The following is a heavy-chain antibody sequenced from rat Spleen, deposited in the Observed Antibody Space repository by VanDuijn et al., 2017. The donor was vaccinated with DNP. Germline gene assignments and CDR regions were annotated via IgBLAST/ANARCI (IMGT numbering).Heavy chain of an antibody. CDR1: GFTFSDYY. CDR2: ISPSGSRP. Sequence: EVQLVESGGGLVQPGRSLRLSCAASGFTFSDYYMAWVRQAPKKGLEWVAAISPSGSRPYSPDSVKGRFTISRDNAKTTLYLQMSKLGSEDTAIYYCVRERLGVDYWGQGVTVTVSS. J-gene: IGHJ2*01. CDR3: VRERLGVDY. D-gene: IGHD4-3*01. V-gene: IGHV5-22*01.